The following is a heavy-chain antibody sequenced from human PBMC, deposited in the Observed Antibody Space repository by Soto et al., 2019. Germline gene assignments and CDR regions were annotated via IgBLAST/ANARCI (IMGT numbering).Heavy chain of an antibody. D-gene: IGHD3-3*01. CDR3: AHSRYDFWIGYWPSNFDY. V-gene: IGHV2-5*02. Sequence: SGPTLVNPTQTLTLTCTFSGFSLSTSGVGVGWIRQPPGKALEWLALIYWDDDKRYSPSLKGRLTITKDTSKNQVVLTMTNMDPVDTATYYCAHSRYDFWIGYWPSNFDYWGQGTLVTVSS. CDR1: GFSLSTSGVG. J-gene: IGHJ4*02. CDR2: IYWDDDK.